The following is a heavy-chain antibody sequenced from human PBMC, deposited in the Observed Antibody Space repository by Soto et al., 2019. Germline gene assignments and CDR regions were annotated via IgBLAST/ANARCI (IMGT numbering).Heavy chain of an antibody. Sequence: PSETLSLTCAVYGGSFSGYYWSWIRQPPGKGLEWIGEINHSGSTNYNPSLKSRVTISVDTSKNQFSLKLSSVTAADTAVYYCARGTPSTVTTWGYYYYYYMDVWGKGTTVTVS. V-gene: IGHV4-34*01. D-gene: IGHD4-4*01. J-gene: IGHJ6*03. CDR3: ARGTPSTVTTWGYYYYYYMDV. CDR2: INHSGST. CDR1: GGSFSGYY.